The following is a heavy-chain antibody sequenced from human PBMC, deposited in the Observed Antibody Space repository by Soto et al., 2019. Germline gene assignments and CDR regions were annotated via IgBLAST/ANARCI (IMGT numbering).Heavy chain of an antibody. V-gene: IGHV3-23*01. CDR2: ISGGGGTT. J-gene: IGHJ6*02. CDR3: ARGPRAPPPHDYGMDV. CDR1: GFTFSSHV. Sequence: EVQLLESGGGLVQPGGSLRLSCAASGFTFSSHVMNWVRQAPGKGLEWVAAISGGGGTTFYGDSVEGRFTMSRDNSKNTLFLQMYSLRAEDTAVYYCARGPRAPPPHDYGMDVWGQGTTVTVSS.